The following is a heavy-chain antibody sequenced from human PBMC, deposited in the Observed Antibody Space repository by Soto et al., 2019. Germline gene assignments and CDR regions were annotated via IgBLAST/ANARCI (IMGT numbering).Heavy chain of an antibody. CDR1: GGSISSYY. CDR3: ARHHDS. V-gene: IGHV4-59*08. Sequence: QVQLQESGPGLVKPSETLSLTCTVSGGSISSYYWSCIRQPPGKGLEWIGYIYYSGSTNYNPSLKIRFTRSGDTSKNQFSLKLSSVNDADTALYYCARHHDSWGQGTLVTVSS. CDR2: IYYSGST. J-gene: IGHJ4*02.